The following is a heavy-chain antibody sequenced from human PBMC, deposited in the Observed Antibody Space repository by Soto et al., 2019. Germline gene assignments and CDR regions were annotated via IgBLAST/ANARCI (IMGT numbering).Heavy chain of an antibody. V-gene: IGHV3-30-3*01. CDR2: ISYDGSNQ. CDR3: ARDRGYSDFWIGYPTGWFDP. D-gene: IGHD3-3*01. J-gene: IGHJ5*02. CDR1: GFTFSSYA. Sequence: GGSLRLSCAASGFTFSSYAMSWVRQAPGKGLEWVAVISYDGSNQYYPDSVKGRFTISRDNSKSTLYLQLNSLKPEDTAVYYCARDRGYSDFWIGYPTGWFDPWGQGNLVTVSS.